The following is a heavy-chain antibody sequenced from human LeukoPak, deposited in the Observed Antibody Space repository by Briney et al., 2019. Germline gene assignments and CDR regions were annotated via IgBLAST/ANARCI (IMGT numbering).Heavy chain of an antibody. CDR1: GFTFSSYA. J-gene: IGHJ6*02. V-gene: IGHV3-23*01. Sequence: GGSLRLSCAASGFTFSSYAMSWVRQAPGKGPEWVSGVGNSGDRTFYADSVKGRFTISRDNSKNTLYLQMNSLRVEDTALYYCAKGGVWGQGIAVTVSS. CDR2: VGNSGDRT. CDR3: AKGGV.